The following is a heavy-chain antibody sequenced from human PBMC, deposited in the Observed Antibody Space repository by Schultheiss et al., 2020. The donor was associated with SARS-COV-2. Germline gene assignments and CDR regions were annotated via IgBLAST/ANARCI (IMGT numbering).Heavy chain of an antibody. Sequence: GGSLRLSCAASGFSFSNYLMAWVRQAPGRGLEWVTLISHDANSKYYSDSVRGRFTISRDNSKNTLYLQMNSLRAEDTAVYYCARDVVATEYWGQGTLVTVSS. D-gene: IGHD2-15*01. CDR2: ISHDANSK. J-gene: IGHJ4*02. CDR3: ARDVVATEY. CDR1: GFSFSNYL. V-gene: IGHV3-30*14.